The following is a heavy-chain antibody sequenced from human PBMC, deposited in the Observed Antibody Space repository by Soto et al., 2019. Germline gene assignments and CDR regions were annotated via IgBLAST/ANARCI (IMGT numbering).Heavy chain of an antibody. J-gene: IGHJ4*02. CDR2: IYYSGDT. Sequence: QVQLQESGPGLVEPSQTLSLTCNVSGASISSGGSHWRWIRQHPGKGLAWIVYIYYSGDTYYNPSLKSRVAISVHTSKKQFSLNLSSATAADTAVYYCARLAYSSRGGQFFDYWGQGVLVTVSS. CDR3: ARLAYSSRGGQFFDY. V-gene: IGHV4-31*03. CDR1: GASISSGGSH. D-gene: IGHD6-13*01.